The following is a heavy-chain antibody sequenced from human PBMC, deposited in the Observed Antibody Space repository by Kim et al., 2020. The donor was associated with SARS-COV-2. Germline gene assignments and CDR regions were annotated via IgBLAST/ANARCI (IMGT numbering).Heavy chain of an antibody. J-gene: IGHJ6*02. V-gene: IGHV6-1*01. D-gene: IGHD5-12*01. CDR1: GDSVSSNSAA. CDR2: TYYRSKWYN. Sequence: SQTLSLTCAISGDSVSSNSAAWNWIRQSPSRGLEWLGRTYYRSKWYNDYAVSVKSRITINPDTTKNQFSLQLNSVTPEDTAVYYCARGGGYSGYEDMDVWGQGTTVTVSS. CDR3: ARGGGYSGYEDMDV.